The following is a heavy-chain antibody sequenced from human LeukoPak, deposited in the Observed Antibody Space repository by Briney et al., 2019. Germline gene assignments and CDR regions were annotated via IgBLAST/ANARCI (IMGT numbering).Heavy chain of an antibody. D-gene: IGHD3-22*01. Sequence: ASVKVSCKVSGYTLTELSMHWVRQAPGKGLEWMGGFDPEDGETIYAQKFQGRVTMTEDTSTDTAYMELSSLRSEDTAVYYCATANDLNYYDSSGPQYWGQGTLVTVSS. V-gene: IGHV1-24*01. CDR2: FDPEDGET. CDR1: GYTLTELS. CDR3: ATANDLNYYDSSGPQY. J-gene: IGHJ4*02.